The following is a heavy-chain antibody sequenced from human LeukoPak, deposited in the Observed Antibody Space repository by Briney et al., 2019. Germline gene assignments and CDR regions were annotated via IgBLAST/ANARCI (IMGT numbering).Heavy chain of an antibody. CDR3: ARELGYCSGGSCYGPDY. CDR1: GGTFSSYA. Sequence: ASVKVSCKASGGTFSSYAISWVRQAPGQGLEWMGWVSAYNGDTNYAQKLQGRVTMITDTSASTAYMELSSLRSEDMAVYYCARELGYCSGGSCYGPDYWGQGTLVTVSS. V-gene: IGHV1-18*03. D-gene: IGHD2-15*01. CDR2: VSAYNGDT. J-gene: IGHJ4*02.